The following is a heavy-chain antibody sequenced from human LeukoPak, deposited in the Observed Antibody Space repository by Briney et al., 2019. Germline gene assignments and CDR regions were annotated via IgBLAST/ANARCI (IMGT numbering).Heavy chain of an antibody. D-gene: IGHD1-20*01. V-gene: IGHV3-7*01. Sequence: PGGSLRLSCAASGFKFSDSWMSWVRQAPGKGPEWVANIKKDGSEEHYLDSVKGRFTVSRDNARNSLFLQMNGLRVEDTAVYYCATYDNWVVGDVRGQGTTVSVSS. CDR3: ATYDNWVVGDV. CDR2: IKKDGSEE. J-gene: IGHJ6*02. CDR1: GFKFSDSW.